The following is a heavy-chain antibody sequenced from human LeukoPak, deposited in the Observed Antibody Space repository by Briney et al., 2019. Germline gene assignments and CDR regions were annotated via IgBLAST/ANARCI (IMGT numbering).Heavy chain of an antibody. CDR2: INPNSGGT. D-gene: IGHD2-21*01. CDR1: GYTFTGYY. V-gene: IGHV1-2*02. Sequence: ASVKVSCKASGYTFTGYYMHWVRQAPGQGLEWMGWINPNSGGTNYAQKFQGRVTMTWVTSTSTVYMELNSLRSEDTAVYYCARVHAESSLSAVIDIGYFDYWGQGTLVTVSS. J-gene: IGHJ4*02. CDR3: ARVHAESSLSAVIDIGYFDY.